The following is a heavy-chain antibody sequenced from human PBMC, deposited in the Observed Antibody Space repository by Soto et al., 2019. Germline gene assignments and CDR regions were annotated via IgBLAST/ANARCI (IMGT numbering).Heavy chain of an antibody. CDR2: VSGSGSGT. CDR1: GFTFSSYA. D-gene: IGHD3-22*01. J-gene: IGHJ4*03. CDR3: AKGSSVYYDTFEY. V-gene: IGHV3-23*01. Sequence: EVQLLESGGDLVQPGGSLRICCAASGFTFSSYAMYWVRQAPGKGLEWVSGVSGSGSGTYYADSVKGRFTISRDNSKNTMYLQMHSLRAEDAAVYYCAKGSSVYYDTFEYWDHGTLVTVFS.